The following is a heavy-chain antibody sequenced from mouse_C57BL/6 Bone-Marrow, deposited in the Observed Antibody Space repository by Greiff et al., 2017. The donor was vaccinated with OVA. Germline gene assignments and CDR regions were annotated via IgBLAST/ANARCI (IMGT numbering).Heavy chain of an antibody. V-gene: IGHV1-80*01. J-gene: IGHJ3*01. CDR1: GYAFSSYW. D-gene: IGHD1-1*01. Sequence: QVQLQQSGAELVKPGASVKISCKASGYAFSSYWMNWVKQRPGKGLEWIGQIYPGDGDTNYNGKFKGKATLTADKSSSTAYMQLSSLTSEDSAVYFCARSYYGSSYKFAYWGQGTLVTVSA. CDR3: ARSYYGSSYKFAY. CDR2: IYPGDGDT.